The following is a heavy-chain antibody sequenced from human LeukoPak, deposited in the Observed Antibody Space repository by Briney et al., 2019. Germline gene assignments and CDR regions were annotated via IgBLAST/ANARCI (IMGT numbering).Heavy chain of an antibody. Sequence: GGSLRLSCAASAFVLSDYGMHWVRQAPGKGLEWVAFVRNDGSNEYYVGSVKGRFTISRDKSKSTLYLQMNSLRAEDTAVYSCAKESDSGYHSEGPKNWGLGTLVTVSS. V-gene: IGHV3-30*02. D-gene: IGHD5-12*01. CDR3: AKESDSGYHSEGPKN. J-gene: IGHJ4*02. CDR2: VRNDGSNE. CDR1: AFVLSDYG.